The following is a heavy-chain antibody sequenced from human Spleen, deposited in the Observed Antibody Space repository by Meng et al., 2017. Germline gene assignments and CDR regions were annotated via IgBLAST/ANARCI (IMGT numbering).Heavy chain of an antibody. J-gene: IGHJ3*02. CDR2: ISWNSNSI. Sequence: SLKISCAASGFTFDDYAMDWVRQAPGKGLEWVSGISWNSNSIGFADSVKGRFTISRDNAKNSLYLQMNSLRAEDTALYFCAKGYYYDSSGYSYVGAFDIWGQGTMVTVSS. CDR3: AKGYYYDSSGYSYVGAFDI. D-gene: IGHD3-22*01. V-gene: IGHV3-9*01. CDR1: GFTFDDYA.